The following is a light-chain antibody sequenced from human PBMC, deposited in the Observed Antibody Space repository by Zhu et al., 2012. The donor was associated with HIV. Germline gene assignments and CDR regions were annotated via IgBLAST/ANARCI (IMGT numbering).Light chain of an antibody. CDR1: QSVTYF. V-gene: IGKV3-20*01. J-gene: IGKJ5*01. CDR3: QQYATSPRIT. CDR2: GAS. Sequence: DIELTQSPGTLSLSPGESATLSCRASQSVTYFLAWYQQKPGQAPRLLIYGASSRATGIPDRFSGSGSETDFTLTIARLXPEDFAVYYCQQYATSPRITFGQGTRLDIK.